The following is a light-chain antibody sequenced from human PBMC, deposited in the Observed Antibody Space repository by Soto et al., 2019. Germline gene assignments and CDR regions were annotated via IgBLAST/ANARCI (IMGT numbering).Light chain of an antibody. J-gene: IGLJ1*01. Sequence: LTQPASVSGSPGQSITISCTGYIHYDFVSWYQQHPGTAPKLVIYEFSNRPSGTSDRFSGSKSGHTASLTISGLQTEDEAVYYCGSYTRSSNYVLGTGTKV. CDR1: IHYDF. CDR2: EFS. V-gene: IGLV2-14*03. CDR3: GSYTRSSNYV.